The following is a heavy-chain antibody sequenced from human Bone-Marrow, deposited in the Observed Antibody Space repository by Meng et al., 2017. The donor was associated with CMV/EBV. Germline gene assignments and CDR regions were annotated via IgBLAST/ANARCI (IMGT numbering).Heavy chain of an antibody. V-gene: IGHV3-23*01. D-gene: IGHD3-3*02. J-gene: IGHJ4*02. CDR3: AKRELFWGGYHDF. CDR1: GFTFSSYG. CDR2: ISGSGGST. Sequence: GESLKISCAASGFTFSSYGMHWVRQAPGKGLEWVAAISGSGGSTYYADSVKGRFTISRENSRNTLYLQMNSLRAEDTAVYYCAKRELFWGGYHDFWGQGALVTVSS.